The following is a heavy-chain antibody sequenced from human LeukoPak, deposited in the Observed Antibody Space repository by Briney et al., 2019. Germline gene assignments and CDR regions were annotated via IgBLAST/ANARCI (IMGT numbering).Heavy chain of an antibody. Sequence: GASVTVSFKASGYTFTGYYMHWVRQAPGQGLEWMEWINPNSGGTNYAQKFQGRVTMTRDTSISTAYMELSRLRSDDTAVYYCARVRWFGESYYFDYWGQGTLVTVSS. CDR2: INPNSGGT. J-gene: IGHJ4*02. CDR1: GYTFTGYY. CDR3: ARVRWFGESYYFDY. D-gene: IGHD3-10*01. V-gene: IGHV1-2*02.